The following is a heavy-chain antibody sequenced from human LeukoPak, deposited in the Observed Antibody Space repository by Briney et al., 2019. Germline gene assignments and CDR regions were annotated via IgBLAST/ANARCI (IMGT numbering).Heavy chain of an antibody. V-gene: IGHV4-34*01. CDR2: INHSGST. J-gene: IGHJ6*04. CDR3: AREGGSGTF. CDR1: GGSFSGYY. D-gene: IGHD3-10*01. Sequence: SSETLSLTCAVYGGSFSGYYWSWIRQPPGKGLEWIGEINHSGSTNYNPSLKSRVTISVDTSKNQFSLKLSSVTAADTAVYYCAREGGSGTFWGKGTTVTVSS.